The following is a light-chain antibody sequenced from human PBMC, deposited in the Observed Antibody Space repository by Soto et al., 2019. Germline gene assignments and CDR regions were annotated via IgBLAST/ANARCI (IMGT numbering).Light chain of an antibody. V-gene: IGKV3-15*01. CDR1: QSVSSN. J-gene: IGKJ5*01. CDR2: GAS. Sequence: EIVMTQSPATLSVSPGERATLSCRASQSVSSNLAWYQQKPGQAPRLLIYGASTRPTGIPARFSGSGSGTEFTLTISRLQSEDFAVYYCQQYNNWTPITFGQGTRLEIK. CDR3: QQYNNWTPIT.